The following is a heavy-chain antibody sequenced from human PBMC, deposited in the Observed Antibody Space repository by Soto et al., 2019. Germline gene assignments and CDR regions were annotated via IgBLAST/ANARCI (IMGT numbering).Heavy chain of an antibody. V-gene: IGHV4-59*08. CDR2: IYYSGST. D-gene: IGHD1-26*01. CDR3: ARHYEWELQNWFDP. J-gene: IGHJ5*02. Sequence: SETLSLTCTVSGGSISSYYWSWIRQPPGKGLEWIGYIYYSGSTNYNPSLKSRVTISVDTSKNQFSLKLSSVTAADTAVYYCARHYEWELQNWFDPWGQGTLVTVSS. CDR1: GGSISSYY.